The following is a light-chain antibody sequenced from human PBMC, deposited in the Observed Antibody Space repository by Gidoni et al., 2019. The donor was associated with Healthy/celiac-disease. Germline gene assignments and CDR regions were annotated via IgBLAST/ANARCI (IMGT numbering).Light chain of an antibody. CDR2: WAS. J-gene: IGKJ4*01. Sequence: DIVMTHATDSLAVSLGERATINCKSSQSVLYSSNNKNYLAWYQQKPGQPPKLLIYWASTRESGVPDRFSGSGSGTDFTLTISSLQAEDVAVYYCQQYYSTPQLTFGGGTKVEIK. CDR1: QSVLYSSNNKNY. CDR3: QQYYSTPQLT. V-gene: IGKV4-1*01.